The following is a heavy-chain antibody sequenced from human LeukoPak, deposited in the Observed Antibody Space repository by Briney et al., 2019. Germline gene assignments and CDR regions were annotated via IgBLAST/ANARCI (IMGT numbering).Heavy chain of an antibody. CDR1: GGTFSSYA. CDR3: ARGQHYDLDAFDI. D-gene: IGHD3-3*01. Sequence: ASVKVSCKASGGTFSSYAISWVRQAPGQGLEWMAGIIPVTGTANFAQKFQGRVTITTDESTNTVYMELSSLRSEDTAVYYCARGQHYDLDAFDIWGQGTMVTVSS. J-gene: IGHJ3*02. CDR2: IIPVTGTA. V-gene: IGHV1-69*05.